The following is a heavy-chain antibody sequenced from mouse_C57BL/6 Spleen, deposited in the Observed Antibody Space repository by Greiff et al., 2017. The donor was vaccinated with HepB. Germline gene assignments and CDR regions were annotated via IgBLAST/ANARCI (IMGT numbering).Heavy chain of an antibody. CDR3: ARDLGTKFAY. CDR1: GFTFSSYA. Sequence: DVQLQESGGGLVKPGGSLKLSCAASGFTFSSYAMSWVRQTPEKRLEWVATISDGGSYTYYPDNVKGRFTISRDNAKNNLYLQMSHLKSEDTAMYYCARDLGTKFAYWGQGTLVTVSA. CDR2: ISDGGSYT. V-gene: IGHV5-4*01. J-gene: IGHJ3*01. D-gene: IGHD3-3*01.